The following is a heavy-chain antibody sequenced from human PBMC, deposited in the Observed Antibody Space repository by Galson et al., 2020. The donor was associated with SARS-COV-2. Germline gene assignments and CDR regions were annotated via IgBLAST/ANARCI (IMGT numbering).Heavy chain of an antibody. CDR3: ARVDYTRAYYYFDY. D-gene: IGHD2-2*02. Sequence: GESLKISCAASGFTFSSHWMHWVRQAPGKGLVWVSRIKSDGSSTAYADFVKGRFTISRDNARDTLYLQMNSLTVEDTAIYYCARVDYTRAYYYFDYWAQGALVTVSS. V-gene: IGHV3-74*01. J-gene: IGHJ4*02. CDR2: IKSDGSST. CDR1: GFTFSSHW.